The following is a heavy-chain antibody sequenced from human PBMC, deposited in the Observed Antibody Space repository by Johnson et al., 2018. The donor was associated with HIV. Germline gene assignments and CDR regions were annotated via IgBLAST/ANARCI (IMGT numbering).Heavy chain of an antibody. Sequence: VQLVESGGGLVKPGGSLRLSCAASGFTFSNARMSWVRQAPGKGLEWVGRIKSKTDGGTTDYAAPVKGRFTISRDDSKNTLYLQMNSLKTEDTAVYYCTTERWLQQRAFDIWGQGTMVTVSS. J-gene: IGHJ3*02. CDR3: TTERWLQQRAFDI. CDR1: GFTFSNAR. CDR2: IKSKTDGGTT. D-gene: IGHD5-24*01. V-gene: IGHV3-15*01.